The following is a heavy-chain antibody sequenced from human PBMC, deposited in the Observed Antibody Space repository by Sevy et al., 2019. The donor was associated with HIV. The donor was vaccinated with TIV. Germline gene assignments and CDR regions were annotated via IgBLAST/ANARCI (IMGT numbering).Heavy chain of an antibody. CDR2: QFYSGST. D-gene: IGHD5-18*01. Sequence: SETLSLTCSVSGASITDNYWTWIRQPPGKGLEWIGYQFYSGSTNYNPSLKSRVTISLHTSRNQFSLRLSAVTAADTAVYYCARSENLDTAPIDSWGQGTLVTVSS. V-gene: IGHV4-59*01. CDR3: ARSENLDTAPIDS. CDR1: GASITDNY. J-gene: IGHJ4*02.